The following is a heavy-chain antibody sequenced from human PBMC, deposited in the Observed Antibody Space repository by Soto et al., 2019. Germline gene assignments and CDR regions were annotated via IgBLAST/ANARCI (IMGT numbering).Heavy chain of an antibody. V-gene: IGHV3-33*01. CDR3: ARPSDESAFDI. CDR1: GFTFSSYG. CDR2: IWHDGSKK. Sequence: GGSLRLSCAASGFTFSSYGMHWVRQAPGKGLEWVAVIWHDGSKKYYADSVKGRLTISRDTSKNTLYLQMNSLRAEDTAVYYCARPSDESAFDIWGQGTTVTVSS. J-gene: IGHJ3*02.